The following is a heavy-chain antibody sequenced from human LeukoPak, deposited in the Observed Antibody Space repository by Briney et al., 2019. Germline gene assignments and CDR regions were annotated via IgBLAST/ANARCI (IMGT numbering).Heavy chain of an antibody. CDR2: ISSSGSTI. D-gene: IGHD1-1*01. Sequence: GGSLRLSCAASGFTFSSYSMNWVRQAPGKGLEWVSYISSSGSTIFYADFMRGRFTISRDNAKNSMYLQMDSLRAEDTTVYYCARDQRGNAGTDAFDIWGQGTTVTVSS. V-gene: IGHV3-48*01. CDR1: GFTFSSYS. J-gene: IGHJ3*02. CDR3: ARDQRGNAGTDAFDI.